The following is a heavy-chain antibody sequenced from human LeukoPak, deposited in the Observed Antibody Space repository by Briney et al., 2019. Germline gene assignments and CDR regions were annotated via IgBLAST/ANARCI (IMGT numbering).Heavy chain of an antibody. CDR3: AKDQNDFWSGYYGLDY. CDR1: GFTFSSYG. Sequence: GGSLRLSCAASGFTFSSYGMHWVRQAPGKGLEWVAFIRYDGSNKYYADSVKGRFTISRDNSKNTLYLQMNSLRAEDTAVYYCAKDQNDFWSGYYGLDYWGQGTLVTVSS. J-gene: IGHJ4*02. CDR2: IRYDGSNK. V-gene: IGHV3-30*02. D-gene: IGHD3-3*01.